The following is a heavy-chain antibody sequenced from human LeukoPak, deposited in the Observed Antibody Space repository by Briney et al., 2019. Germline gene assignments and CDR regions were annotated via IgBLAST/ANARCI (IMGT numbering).Heavy chain of an antibody. D-gene: IGHD2-8*01. Sequence: SETLSLTCTVSGGSISSGSYYWSWIRQPAGKGLEWIGRIYTSGSTNYNPSLKSRVTISVDTSKNQFSLKLSSVTAADTAVYYCARSSPLMVYAMTYFDYWGQGTLVTVSS. CDR1: GGSISSGSYY. CDR3: ARSSPLMVYAMTYFDY. CDR2: IYTSGST. V-gene: IGHV4-61*02. J-gene: IGHJ4*02.